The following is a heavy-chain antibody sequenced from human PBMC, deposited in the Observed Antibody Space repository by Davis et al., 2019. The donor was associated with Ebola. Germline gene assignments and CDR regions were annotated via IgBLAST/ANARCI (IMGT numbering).Heavy chain of an antibody. CDR1: GYTFTGYY. D-gene: IGHD2-15*01. CDR2: MNPHTGYT. J-gene: IGHJ5*02. Sequence: AASVKVSCKASGYTFTGYYVHWVRQAAGQGLEWMGWMNPHTGYTGYARKFRGRVTMTRNSSINTAYMELSSLTSDDTAVYYCARGLMDSGAFRAGWFDPWGQGTLVTVSS. CDR3: ARGLMDSGAFRAGWFDP. V-gene: IGHV1-8*02.